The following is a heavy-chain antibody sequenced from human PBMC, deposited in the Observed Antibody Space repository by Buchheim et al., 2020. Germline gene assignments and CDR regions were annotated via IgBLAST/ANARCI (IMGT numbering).Heavy chain of an antibody. Sequence: QVQLQQWGAGLLKPSETLSLTCAVYGGSFSGYYWSWIRQPPGKGLEWIGEINHSGSTNYNPSLKSRVTISVNTAKNQFSLKLSSVTAADTAVYYCARGKRYFDWLLFDYWGQGTL. D-gene: IGHD3-9*01. V-gene: IGHV4-34*01. CDR1: GGSFSGYY. CDR3: ARGKRYFDWLLFDY. J-gene: IGHJ4*02. CDR2: INHSGST.